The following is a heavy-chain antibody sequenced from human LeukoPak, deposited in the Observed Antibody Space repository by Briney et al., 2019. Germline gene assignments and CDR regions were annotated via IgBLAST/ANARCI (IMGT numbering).Heavy chain of an antibody. J-gene: IGHJ6*03. CDR1: GGTFSSYA. V-gene: IGHV1-69*05. CDR3: ARDSRWQNSSGYTDYYYYYYMDV. Sequence: ASVKVSCKASGGTFSSYAISWVRQAPGQGLEWMGGIIPIFGTANYAQKFQGRVTITTDESTSTAYMELSSLRSEDTAVYYCARDSRWQNSSGYTDYYYYYYMDVWGKGTTVTVSS. CDR2: IIPIFGTA. D-gene: IGHD3-22*01.